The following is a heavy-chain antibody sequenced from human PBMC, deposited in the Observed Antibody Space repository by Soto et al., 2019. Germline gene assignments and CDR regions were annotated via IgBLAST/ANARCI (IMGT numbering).Heavy chain of an antibody. CDR3: ARAYYDSSGYYGMDV. D-gene: IGHD3-22*01. CDR1: GFTFSSYA. Sequence: PGGSLRLSCAASGFTFSSYAMSWVRQAPGKGLEWVSAISGSGGSTYYADSVKGRFTISRDNSKNTLYLQMNSLRAEDTAVYYCARAYYDSSGYYGMDVWGQGTTVTVSS. J-gene: IGHJ6*02. CDR2: ISGSGGST. V-gene: IGHV3-23*01.